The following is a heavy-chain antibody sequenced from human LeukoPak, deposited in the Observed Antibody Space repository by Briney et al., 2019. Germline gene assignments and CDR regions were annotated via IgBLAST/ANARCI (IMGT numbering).Heavy chain of an antibody. V-gene: IGHV1-2*02. Sequence: GASVKVSCKASGYTFTGYYMHWVRQAPGQGLEWMGWINPNSGGTNYAQKFQGRVTMTRDTSISTAYMELSRLRSDDTAVYYCASHPVKEYPSYSRWGQGILVTVSS. CDR3: ASHPVKEYPSYSR. D-gene: IGHD2-2*01. J-gene: IGHJ4*02. CDR1: GYTFTGYY. CDR2: INPNSGGT.